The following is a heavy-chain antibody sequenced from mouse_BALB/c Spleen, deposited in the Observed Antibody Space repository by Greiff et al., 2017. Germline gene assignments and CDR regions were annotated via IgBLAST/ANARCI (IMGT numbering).Heavy chain of an antibody. CDR3: YLLLQSVRYFDV. Sequence: VQLQQSAAELARPGASVKMSCKASGYTFTSYTMHWVKQRPGQGLEWIGYINPSSGYTEYNQKFKDKTTLTADKSSSTAYMQLSSLTSEDSAVYYCYLLLQSVRYFDVWGAGTTVTVSS. CDR1: GYTFTSYT. V-gene: IGHV1-4*02. CDR2: INPSSGYT. D-gene: IGHD1-1*01. J-gene: IGHJ1*01.